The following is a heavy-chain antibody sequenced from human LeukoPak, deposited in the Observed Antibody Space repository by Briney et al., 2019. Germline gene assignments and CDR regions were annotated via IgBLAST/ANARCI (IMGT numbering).Heavy chain of an antibody. CDR3: AKVRRWGVYGAFDI. Sequence: PGGSLRLSCAASGFTFSNYAMNWVRQAPGKGLEWVSGISWNSGSIGYADSVKGRFTISRDNAKNSLYLQMNSLRAEDTALYYCAKVRRWGVYGAFDIWGQGPMVTVSS. CDR1: GFTFSNYA. V-gene: IGHV3-9*01. J-gene: IGHJ3*02. D-gene: IGHD2-8*01. CDR2: ISWNSGSI.